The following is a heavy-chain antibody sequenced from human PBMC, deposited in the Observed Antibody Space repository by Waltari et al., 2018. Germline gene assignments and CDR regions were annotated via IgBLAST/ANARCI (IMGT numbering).Heavy chain of an antibody. J-gene: IGHJ1*01. CDR1: GGSISSYY. D-gene: IGHD6-13*01. CDR3: ARGGGAARFQH. V-gene: IGHV4-59*08. Sequence: QVQLQESGPGLVKPSETLSLTCTVSGGSISSYYWSWIRQPPGKGLEWIGFIYYSGSTNYNPALKSRVSISVDTSRKHFSLRLSSVTAADTAVYYCARGGGAARFQHWGQGTLVTVSS. CDR2: IYYSGST.